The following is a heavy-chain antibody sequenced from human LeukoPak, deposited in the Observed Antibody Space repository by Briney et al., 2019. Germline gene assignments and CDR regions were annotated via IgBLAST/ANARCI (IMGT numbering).Heavy chain of an antibody. V-gene: IGHV1-18*01. J-gene: IGHJ5*02. CDR3: AREREPLYCSSTSCYNWFDT. CDR2: ISAYNGNT. Sequence: GASVKVSCKASGYTFTSYGISWVRQAPGQGLEWMGWISAYNGNTNYAQKLQGRVTMTTDTSTSTAYMELRSLRSDDTAVYYCAREREPLYCSSTSCYNWFDTWGQGTLVTVSS. D-gene: IGHD2-2*01. CDR1: GYTFTSYG.